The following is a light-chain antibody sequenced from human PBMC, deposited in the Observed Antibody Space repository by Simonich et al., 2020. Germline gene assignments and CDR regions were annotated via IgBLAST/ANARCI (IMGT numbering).Light chain of an antibody. CDR3: SSYAGSNNYWV. CDR1: SSDVGGYNY. V-gene: IGLV2-8*01. J-gene: IGLJ3*02. Sequence: QSALTQPPSASGSPGQSVNISCTGTSSDVGGYNYVSWYQQHPGKAPKLMIYEVSTRPSGVPARFSGSKSGNTASLTVSGLQAEDEADYYCSSYAGSNNYWVFGGGTKLTVL. CDR2: EVS.